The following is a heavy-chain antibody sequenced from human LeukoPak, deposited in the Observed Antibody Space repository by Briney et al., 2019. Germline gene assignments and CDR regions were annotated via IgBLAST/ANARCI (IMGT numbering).Heavy chain of an antibody. CDR3: AKDGDSSLLWFGELSFYFDY. CDR2: ISYDGSNK. CDR1: GFTFSSYW. V-gene: IGHV3-30*18. J-gene: IGHJ4*02. D-gene: IGHD3-10*01. Sequence: GGSLRLSCAASGFTFSSYWMNWVRQAPGKGLEWVAVISYDGSNKYYADSVKGRFTISRDNSKNTLYLQMNSLRAEDTAVYYCAKDGDSSLLWFGELSFYFDYWGQGTLVTVSS.